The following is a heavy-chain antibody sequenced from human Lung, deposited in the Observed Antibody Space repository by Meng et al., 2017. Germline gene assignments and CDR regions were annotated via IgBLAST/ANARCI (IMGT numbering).Heavy chain of an antibody. J-gene: IGHJ4*02. D-gene: IGHD4-17*01. CDR3: ARNNYGDYYFDY. Sequence: QVASVGFGGGVVQPGKSMRISLAASGFTFSRNAMHWVRRAPGKGLEWVAAISYYGSNQHYADSVKGRFTISRDNSENTLYLQMNSLRAEDTAVYYCARNNYGDYYFDYWGQGTLVTVSS. V-gene: IGHV3-30*01. CDR2: ISYYGSNQ. CDR1: GFTFSRNA.